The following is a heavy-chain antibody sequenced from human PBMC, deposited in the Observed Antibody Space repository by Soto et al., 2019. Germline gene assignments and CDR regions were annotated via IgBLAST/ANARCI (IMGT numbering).Heavy chain of an antibody. J-gene: IGHJ4*02. Sequence: QVQLMQSGAEVRRPGTSMRIACTTSGYNFNTYGIIWVRQAPGQGLEWMGWISGYNGYTKYAQNFEDRVTLSTDPSTSTAVLELRNLRSGYTALYFCARDRDYSHTDADIDYWGQGTLVTVSS. V-gene: IGHV1-18*01. CDR2: ISGYNGYT. CDR1: GYNFNTYG. CDR3: ARDRDYSHTDADIDY. D-gene: IGHD3-16*01.